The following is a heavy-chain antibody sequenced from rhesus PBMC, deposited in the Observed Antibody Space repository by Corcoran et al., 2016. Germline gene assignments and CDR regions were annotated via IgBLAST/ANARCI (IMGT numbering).Heavy chain of an antibody. CDR1: GYSLRTGPF. CDR3: VRGTPPDN. CDR2: FSGPPGSS. D-gene: IGHD5-42*01. V-gene: IGHV4-99*01. J-gene: IGHJ4*01. Sequence: QVQLQESGPGLVKPSETLSLTCSVSGYSLRTGPFWGWIRQPPGKGLEYIGYFSGPPGSSYYYNSALESRVTFSKDTSTNMFFLTLSSVTAADTAVYFCVRGTPPDNWGQGVLVTVSS.